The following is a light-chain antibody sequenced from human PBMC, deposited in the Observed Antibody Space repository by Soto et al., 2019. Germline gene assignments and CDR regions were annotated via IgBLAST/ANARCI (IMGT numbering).Light chain of an antibody. CDR3: QQSSHTPPFT. CDR1: QSISNY. CDR2: AAS. J-gene: IGKJ5*01. Sequence: DIQMTQSPSSLSASVGDRVTITCRASQSISNYLNWYQHKPGKAPTLLIYAASNLHSGVPSRFSGSGSGTDFTLTISSLQPEDFAIYYCQQSSHTPPFTFGQGTLLEIK. V-gene: IGKV1-39*01.